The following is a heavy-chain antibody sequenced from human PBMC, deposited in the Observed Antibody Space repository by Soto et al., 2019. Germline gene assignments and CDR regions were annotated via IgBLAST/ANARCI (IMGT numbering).Heavy chain of an antibody. Sequence: LVESGGALVKPGGSLRLSCAASGFIFRDWFMSWIRQAPGKGLEWISYISKDSGRATRYADSVKGPFTISRDTAKNSLCLQMNNLTVEATAVYYCATDNWATPDSWGQGTLVTVSS. J-gene: IGHJ4*02. V-gene: IGHV3-11*01. CDR3: ATDNWATPDS. D-gene: IGHD1-1*01. CDR2: ISKDSGRAT. CDR1: GFIFRDWF.